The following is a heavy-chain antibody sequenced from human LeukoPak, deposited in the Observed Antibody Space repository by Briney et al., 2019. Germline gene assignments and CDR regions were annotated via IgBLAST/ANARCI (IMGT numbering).Heavy chain of an antibody. CDR1: GGSFSGYY. Sequence: PSETLSLTCAVYGGSFSGYYWSWIRQPPGKGLEGIGEINHSGSTNYNPSLKSRVTISVDTSKNQFSLKLSSVTAADTAVYYCARGLAAAGIYYYYYYMDVWGKGTTVTVSS. D-gene: IGHD6-13*01. CDR2: INHSGST. V-gene: IGHV4-34*01. J-gene: IGHJ6*03. CDR3: ARGLAAAGIYYYYYYMDV.